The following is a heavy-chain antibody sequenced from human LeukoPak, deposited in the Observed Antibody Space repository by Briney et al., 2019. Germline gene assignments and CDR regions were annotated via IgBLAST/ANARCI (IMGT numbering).Heavy chain of an antibody. Sequence: GGSLRLSCAASGFTFSSYAMSWVRQAPGKGLEWVSAISGSGGSTYYADSVKGRFTISRDNSKNTLYLQMNSLRAEDTAVYYCAKVEGSTVTTLGYFDYWGQGTLVTVSS. D-gene: IGHD4-17*01. CDR3: AKVEGSTVTTLGYFDY. CDR2: ISGSGGST. V-gene: IGHV3-23*01. CDR1: GFTFSSYA. J-gene: IGHJ4*02.